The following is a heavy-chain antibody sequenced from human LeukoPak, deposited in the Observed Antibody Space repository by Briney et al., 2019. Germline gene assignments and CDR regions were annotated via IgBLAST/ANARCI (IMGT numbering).Heavy chain of an antibody. CDR2: IYYSGST. D-gene: IGHD3-10*01. V-gene: IGHV4-39*01. Sequence: SETLSLTCTVAGGSISSSSYYGGWIRQPPGKGLEWIGSIYYSGSTYYNPSLKSRVTIAVDTSKNQFSLKLRSVTAADTAVYYCARHVGIGSYFDYWVQGTLVTVSS. CDR1: GGSISSSSYY. J-gene: IGHJ4*02. CDR3: ARHVGIGSYFDY.